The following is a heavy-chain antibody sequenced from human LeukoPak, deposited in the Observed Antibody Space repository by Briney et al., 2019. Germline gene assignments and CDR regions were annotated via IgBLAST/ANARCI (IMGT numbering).Heavy chain of an antibody. V-gene: IGHV3-23*01. Sequence: GGSLRLSCAASGFSFSSYAMSWVRQAPGTGLEWVSAISGSVVCTYYADSVKGRVTISRDNSKNTLYLQMNSLRAEDTAVYYCAKDRGYSYGNIDYWGQGTLVTVSS. CDR3: AKDRGYSYGNIDY. J-gene: IGHJ4*02. D-gene: IGHD5-18*01. CDR1: GFSFSSYA. CDR2: ISGSVVCT.